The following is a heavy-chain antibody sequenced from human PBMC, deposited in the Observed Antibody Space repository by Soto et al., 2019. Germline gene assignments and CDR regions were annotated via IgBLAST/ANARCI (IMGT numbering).Heavy chain of an antibody. CDR2: ISTSSYV. J-gene: IGHJ4*02. Sequence: GGSLRLSCAVSGFTFSDYSMHWVRQAPGKGLEWVPSISTSSYVNYADSMKGRFTVSRDNSKNTLYLQMNSLRAEDTAVYYCAKDVSPNRKSSLALGYWGQGTLVTVSS. D-gene: IGHD2-15*01. CDR1: GFTFSDYS. V-gene: IGHV3-21*04. CDR3: AKDVSPNRKSSLALGY.